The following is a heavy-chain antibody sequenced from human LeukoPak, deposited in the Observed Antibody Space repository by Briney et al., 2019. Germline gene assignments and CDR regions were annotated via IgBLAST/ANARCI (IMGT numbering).Heavy chain of an antibody. CDR2: INPNSGGT. J-gene: IGHJ6*02. D-gene: IGHD2-15*01. Sequence: ASVTVSCKASAYTFTGFYMHWVRQAPGQGLEWMGWINPNSGGTNYAQKFQGRVTMTRDTSISTAYMELSRLRSDDTAVYYCASSGGYCSGGSCYLYDMDVWGQGTTVTVSS. CDR3: ASSGGYCSGGSCYLYDMDV. CDR1: AYTFTGFY. V-gene: IGHV1-2*02.